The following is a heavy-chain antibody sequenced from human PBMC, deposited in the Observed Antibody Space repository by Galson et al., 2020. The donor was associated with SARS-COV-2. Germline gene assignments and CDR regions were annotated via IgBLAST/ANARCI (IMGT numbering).Heavy chain of an antibody. CDR3: ARHSRVIVARGGAFDI. CDR2: IYYSGST. V-gene: IGHV4-39*01. CDR1: GGSISSSSYY. J-gene: IGHJ3*02. D-gene: IGHD3-22*01. Sequence: SETLSLTCTVSGGSISSSSYYWGWIRQPPGKGLEWIGSIYYSGSTYYNPSLKSRVTISVDTSKNQFSLKLSSVTAADTAVYYCARHSRVIVARGGAFDIWGQGTMVTVSS.